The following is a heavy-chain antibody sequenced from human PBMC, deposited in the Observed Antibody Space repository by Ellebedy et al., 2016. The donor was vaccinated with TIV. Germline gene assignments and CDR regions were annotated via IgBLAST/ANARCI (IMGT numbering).Heavy chain of an antibody. CDR2: ISGSDGST. D-gene: IGHD6-13*01. Sequence: PGGSLRLSCAASGFTFSNYAMSWVRQAPGKGLEWVSAISGSDGSTYYAHSVKGRFPISRDNSKNTVYLQMNSLRAEDTAVYFCTRGKARTGYQYGMDLWGQGTTVAVSS. CDR3: TRGKARTGYQYGMDL. J-gene: IGHJ6*02. V-gene: IGHV3-23*01. CDR1: GFTFSNYA.